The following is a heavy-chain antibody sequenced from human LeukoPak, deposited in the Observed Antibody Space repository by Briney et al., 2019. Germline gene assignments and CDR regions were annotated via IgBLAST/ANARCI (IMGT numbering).Heavy chain of an antibody. CDR1: GGSITNGGHS. CDR2: ISHSGST. D-gene: IGHD6-13*01. V-gene: IGHV4-30-2*01. Sequence: SETLSLTCAVSGGSITNGGHSWSWIRQPPGKGLEWIGYISHSGSTYYKPSLKSRVTISVDRSKNQFSLKLTSVTAADTAVYYCARYSSTWPYWYLDLWGRGTLVTVSS. CDR3: ARYSSTWPYWYLDL. J-gene: IGHJ2*01.